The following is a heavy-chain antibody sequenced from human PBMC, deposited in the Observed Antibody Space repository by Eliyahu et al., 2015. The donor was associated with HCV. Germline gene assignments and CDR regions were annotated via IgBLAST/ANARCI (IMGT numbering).Heavy chain of an antibody. J-gene: IGHJ6*03. CDR2: INHSGST. Sequence: QVQLQQWGAGLLKPSETLSLTCAVYGGSFSGXYWXWXRQPPGKGLEWIGEINHSGSTNYNPSLKSRVTISVDTSKNQFSLKLSSVTAADTAVYYCARGLHSSGYVFRQQYPNIKTYYYMDVWGKGTTVTVSS. CDR1: GGSFSGXY. CDR3: ARGLHSSGYVFRQQYPNIKTYYYMDV. D-gene: IGHD6-19*01. V-gene: IGHV4-34*01.